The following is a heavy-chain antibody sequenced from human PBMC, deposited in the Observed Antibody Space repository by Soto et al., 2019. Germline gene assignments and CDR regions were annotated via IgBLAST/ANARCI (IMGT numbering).Heavy chain of an antibody. CDR1: GGSFSGYY. V-gene: IGHV4-34*01. D-gene: IGHD6-13*01. CDR3: ATSVPYTSSWYGGSAFDI. Sequence: SETLSLTCAVYGGSFSGYYWSWIRQPPGKGLELIGEINHSVSINFNSSLKSRVTISVDMFKNLFSLNLSFVTAADTAVYYFATSVPYTSSWYGGSAFDIWGQGTMVTVSS. CDR2: INHSVSI. J-gene: IGHJ3*02.